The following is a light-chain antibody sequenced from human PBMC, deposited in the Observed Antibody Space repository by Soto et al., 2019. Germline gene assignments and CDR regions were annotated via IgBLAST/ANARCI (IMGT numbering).Light chain of an antibody. CDR3: QQYGSSPT. J-gene: IGKJ1*01. Sequence: EFVLTQSPGTLSLSPGERATLSCRASQSLTNSFIAWYQQRPGQAPRLVISGASSRTSGIPDRFSASGSGTDFTLTISRLEPEDFAVYYCQQYGSSPTFGQGTKVDI. V-gene: IGKV3-20*01. CDR1: QSLTNSF. CDR2: GAS.